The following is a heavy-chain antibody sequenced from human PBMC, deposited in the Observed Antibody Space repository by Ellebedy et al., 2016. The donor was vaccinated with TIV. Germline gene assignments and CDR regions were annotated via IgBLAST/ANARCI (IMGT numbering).Heavy chain of an antibody. CDR3: TTNGAYSLDI. CDR2: IICTGST. CDR1: GDSISSDHW. V-gene: IGHV4-4*02. Sequence: SETLSLXXAVSGDSISSDHWWSWVRQSPGMGLEWIGEIICTGSTSYNPSLKSRVTMSLDKSENHFSLNLRSVTAADTAVYYCTTNGAYSLDIWGRGTLVTVSS. D-gene: IGHD1-26*01. J-gene: IGHJ4*02.